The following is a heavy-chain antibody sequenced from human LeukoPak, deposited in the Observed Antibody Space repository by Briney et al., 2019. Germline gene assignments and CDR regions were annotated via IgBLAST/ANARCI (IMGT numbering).Heavy chain of an antibody. CDR3: ARILAARPSYYFDY. J-gene: IGHJ4*02. CDR2: IYTSGST. CDR1: GGSISSGSYY. V-gene: IGHV4-61*02. Sequence: PSQTLSLTCTVSGGSISSGSYYWSWIRQPAGKGLEWIGRIYTSGSTNYNPSLKSRVTISVDTSKNQFSLKLSSVTAADTAVYYCARILAARPSYYFDYWGQGTLVTVSS. D-gene: IGHD6-6*01.